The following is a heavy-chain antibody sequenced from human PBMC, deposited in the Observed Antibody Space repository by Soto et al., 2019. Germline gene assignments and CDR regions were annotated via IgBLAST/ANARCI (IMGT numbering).Heavy chain of an antibody. J-gene: IGHJ5*02. CDR2: INPNSGGT. CDR1: GYTFTGYY. D-gene: IGHD1-26*01. CDR3: ARPYSGSYYDWFDP. Sequence: ASVKVSCKASGYTFTGYYMHWVRQAPGQGLEWMGWINPNSGGTNYAQKFQGRVTMTRDTSISTAYMELSRLRSDDTALYYCARPYSGSYYDWFDPWGQGTLVTVSS. V-gene: IGHV1-2*02.